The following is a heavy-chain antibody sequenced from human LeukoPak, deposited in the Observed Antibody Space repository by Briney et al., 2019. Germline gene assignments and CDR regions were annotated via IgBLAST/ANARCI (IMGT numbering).Heavy chain of an antibody. J-gene: IGHJ4*02. D-gene: IGHD4-17*01. V-gene: IGHV4-4*07. CDR1: GGSISSYY. CDR3: AREGGPGGDYGSIDS. Sequence: SETLSLTCSVSGGSISSYYWSWIRQPPGKQPEWIGRMYTSGSTYYNPSLKSRVTMSADTSKNQFSLKLTSVTAADTSVYYCAREGGPGGDYGSIDSWGQGTLVTVSS. CDR2: MYTSGST.